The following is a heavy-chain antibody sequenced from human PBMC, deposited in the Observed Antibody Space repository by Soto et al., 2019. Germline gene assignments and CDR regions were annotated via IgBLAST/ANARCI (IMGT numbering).Heavy chain of an antibody. D-gene: IGHD1-7*01. CDR2: INHSGST. J-gene: IGHJ6*02. Sequence: PSETLSLTCAVYGGSFSDYYWTWIRQPPGKGLEWIGEINHSGSTNYNPSLKSRVTISVDTSKNQFSLKLSSVTAADSAVYFCARDRVLGITGTEAYYYYTMDVWGQGTTVTVSS. CDR3: ARDRVLGITGTEAYYYYTMDV. V-gene: IGHV4-34*01. CDR1: GGSFSDYY.